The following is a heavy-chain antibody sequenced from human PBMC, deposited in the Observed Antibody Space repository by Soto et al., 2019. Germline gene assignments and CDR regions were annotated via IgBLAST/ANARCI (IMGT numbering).Heavy chain of an antibody. CDR2: IIPIFGTA. Sequence: QVQLVQSGAEVKKPGSSVKVSCKASGGTFISYAISWVRQAPGQGLEWMGGIIPIFGTANYEQKFQGRIRIPADESRSKAYMELRSLRSEHTAVYYCARSGDSSGCYVAWGEGTLVSVSS. CDR3: ARSGDSSGCYVA. D-gene: IGHD6-19*01. V-gene: IGHV1-69*01. J-gene: IGHJ5*02. CDR1: GGTFISYA.